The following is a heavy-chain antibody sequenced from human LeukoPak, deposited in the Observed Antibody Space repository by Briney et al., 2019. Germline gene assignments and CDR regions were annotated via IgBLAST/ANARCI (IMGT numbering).Heavy chain of an antibody. D-gene: IGHD3-22*01. CDR1: EFTFSSYW. Sequence: GGSLRLSCAASEFTFSSYWMSWVRQAPGKGLEWVANIKQDGSEKYYVDSVKGRFTISRDNAKNSLYLQMNSLRAEDTAVYYCAKGPSYDSSGYYYVPKYYFDYWGQGTLVTVSS. V-gene: IGHV3-7*01. J-gene: IGHJ4*02. CDR2: IKQDGSEK. CDR3: AKGPSYDSSGYYYVPKYYFDY.